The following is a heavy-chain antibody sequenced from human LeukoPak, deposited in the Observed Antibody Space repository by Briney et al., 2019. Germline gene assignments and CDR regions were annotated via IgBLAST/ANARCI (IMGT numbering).Heavy chain of an antibody. CDR3: AKDYDFWSGRLDY. CDR2: IRYDGSNK. D-gene: IGHD3-3*01. J-gene: IGHJ4*02. V-gene: IGHV3-30*02. CDR1: GFTFSSYG. Sequence: GGSLRLSCAASGFTFSSYGMHWVRQAPGKGLEWVAFIRYDGSNKYYADSVEGRFTISRDNSKNTLYLQMNSLRAEDTAVYYCAKDYDFWSGRLDYWGQGTLVTVSS.